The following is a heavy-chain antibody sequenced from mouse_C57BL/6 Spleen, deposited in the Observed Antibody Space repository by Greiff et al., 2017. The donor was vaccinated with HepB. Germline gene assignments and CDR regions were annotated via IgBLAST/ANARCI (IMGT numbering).Heavy chain of an antibody. D-gene: IGHD3-2*02. CDR3: ARGRIDSSGPGMDY. CDR2: IYPGSGNT. CDR1: GYTFTDYY. J-gene: IGHJ4*01. V-gene: IGHV1-76*01. Sequence: QVQLKESGAELVRPGASVKLSCKASGYTFTDYYINWVKQRPGQGLEWIARIYPGSGNTYYNEKFKGKATLTAEKSSSTAYMQLSSLTSEDSAVYFWARGRIDSSGPGMDYWGQGTSVTVSS.